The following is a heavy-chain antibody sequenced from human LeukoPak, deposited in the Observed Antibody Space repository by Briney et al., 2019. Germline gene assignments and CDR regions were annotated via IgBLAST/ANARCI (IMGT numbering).Heavy chain of an antibody. CDR3: ARGQVRGVRRYYYNWFDP. D-gene: IGHD3-10*01. CDR1: GGSFSGYY. J-gene: IGHJ5*02. Sequence: SETLSLTCAVYGGSFSGYYWSWIRQPPGKGLEWIGEINHGGSTNYNPSLKSRVTISVDTSKNQFSLKLSSVTAADTAVYYCARGQVRGVRRYYYNWFDPWGQGTLVTVSS. V-gene: IGHV4-34*01. CDR2: INHGGST.